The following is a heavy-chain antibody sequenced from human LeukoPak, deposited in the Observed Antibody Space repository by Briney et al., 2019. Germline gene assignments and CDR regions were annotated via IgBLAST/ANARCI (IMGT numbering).Heavy chain of an antibody. V-gene: IGHV4-59*01. D-gene: IGHD6-13*01. Sequence: SETLSLTCTVSGGSISSYYWSWIRQPPGKGLEWIGYIYYSGSTNYNPSLKSRVTISVDTSKNQFSLKLSSVTAADTAVYYCARGARGSTAAGTFDYWGQGTLVTVSS. J-gene: IGHJ4*02. CDR2: IYYSGST. CDR1: GGSISSYY. CDR3: ARGARGSTAAGTFDY.